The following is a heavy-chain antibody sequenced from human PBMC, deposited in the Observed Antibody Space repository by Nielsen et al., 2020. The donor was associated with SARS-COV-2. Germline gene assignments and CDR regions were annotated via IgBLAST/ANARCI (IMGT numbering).Heavy chain of an antibody. CDR2: ISGSGDST. CDR1: GFTFSSYA. Sequence: GGSLRLSCAASGFTFSSYAMSWVRQAPGKGLEWVSSISGSGDSTYYADSLKGRFTISRDNSMTTLYLQVNSLRADDTAVYYCAKGHSIQNGYSYGLKDYWGQGTLVTVSS. V-gene: IGHV3-23*01. D-gene: IGHD5-18*01. J-gene: IGHJ4*02. CDR3: AKGHSIQNGYSYGLKDY.